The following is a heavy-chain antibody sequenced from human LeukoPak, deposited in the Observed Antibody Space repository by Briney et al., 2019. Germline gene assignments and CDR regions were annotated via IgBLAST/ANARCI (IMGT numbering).Heavy chain of an antibody. CDR3: AKGGEMATIEESDY. D-gene: IGHD5-24*01. V-gene: IGHV3-30*18. J-gene: IGHJ4*02. CDR2: ISYDGSIK. CDR1: GCTFSTYA. Sequence: GGSLRLSCAASGCTFSTYAMHWVRQAPGRGLEWVTVISYDGSIKYYADSVKGRFTISRDNSKNTVYLQMHSLRDEDTAVYYCAKGGEMATIEESDYWGQGTLVTVSS.